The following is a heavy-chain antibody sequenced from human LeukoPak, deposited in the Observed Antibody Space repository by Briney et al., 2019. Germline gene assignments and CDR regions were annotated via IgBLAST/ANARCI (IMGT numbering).Heavy chain of an antibody. V-gene: IGHV1-8*01. CDR1: GYTFTSYD. Sequence: WASVKVSCKASGYTFTSYDINWVRQATGQGFEWMGWMNPNSGNTGYAQKFQGRVTMTRNTSISTAYMELSSLRSEDTAVYYCARGKQANTIFGVVRYYYYGMDVWDQGTTVTVSS. J-gene: IGHJ6*02. CDR2: MNPNSGNT. D-gene: IGHD3-3*01. CDR3: ARGKQANTIFGVVRYYYYGMDV.